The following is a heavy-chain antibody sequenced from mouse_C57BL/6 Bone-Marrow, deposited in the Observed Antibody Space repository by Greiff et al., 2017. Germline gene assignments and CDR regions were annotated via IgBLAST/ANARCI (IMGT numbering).Heavy chain of an antibody. Sequence: DVMLVESGGGLVQPGGSLKLSCAASGFTFSDYYMYWVRQTPEKRLEWVAYISNGGGSTYYPDTVKGRFTISRDNAKNTLYLQMSRLKSEDTAMYYCARHVGYFYAMDYWGQGTSVTVSS. CDR3: ARHVGYFYAMDY. J-gene: IGHJ4*01. CDR1: GFTFSDYY. CDR2: ISNGGGST. D-gene: IGHD2-3*01. V-gene: IGHV5-12*01.